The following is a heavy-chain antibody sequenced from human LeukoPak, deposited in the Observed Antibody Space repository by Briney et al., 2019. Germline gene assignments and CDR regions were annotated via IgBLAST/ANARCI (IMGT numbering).Heavy chain of an antibody. V-gene: IGHV1-2*02. D-gene: IGHD3-22*01. CDR1: GYTFTGYY. J-gene: IGHJ4*02. Sequence: ASVKVSCKASGYTFTGYYMHWVRQAPGQGLEWMGWINPNSGGTNYAQKFQGRVTMTRDTSISTAYMELSRLRSDDTAVYYCARDYCYDSSGYGEYFDYWGQGTLVTVSS. CDR3: ARDYCYDSSGYGEYFDY. CDR2: INPNSGGT.